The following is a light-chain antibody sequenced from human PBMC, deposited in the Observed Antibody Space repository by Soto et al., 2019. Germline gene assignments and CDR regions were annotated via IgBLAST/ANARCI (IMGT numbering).Light chain of an antibody. CDR2: KAS. CDR1: QSISKW. J-gene: IGKJ1*01. Sequence: DIQMTQSPSTLSASVGDRVTITCRASQSISKWLAWYQQKPGKVPNLLISKASGLQSGVPPRFSASGSGTEFTLTISSLQPDDFATYYCQQYNSNSVWTFGQGTKVEMK. V-gene: IGKV1-5*03. CDR3: QQYNSNSVWT.